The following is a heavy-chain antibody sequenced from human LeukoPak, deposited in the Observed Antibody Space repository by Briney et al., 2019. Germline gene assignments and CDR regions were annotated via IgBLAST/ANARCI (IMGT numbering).Heavy chain of an antibody. J-gene: IGHJ4*02. CDR3: ARGVDGPNTYQFDY. V-gene: IGHV4-34*01. Sequence: SETLSLTCAVYGGSFSGYYWSWIRQPPGKGLEWIGEINHSGSTNHNPSLKSRVTISVDTSKNQFSLKLSSVTAADTAVYYCARGVDGPNTYQFDYWGQGTLVTVSS. CDR1: GGSFSGYY. CDR2: INHSGST. D-gene: IGHD5-24*01.